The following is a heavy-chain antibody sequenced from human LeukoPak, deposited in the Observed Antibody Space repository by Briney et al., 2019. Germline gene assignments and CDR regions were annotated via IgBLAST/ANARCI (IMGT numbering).Heavy chain of an antibody. V-gene: IGHV4-31*03. CDR2: ICHSGST. CDR3: ARSRGYCSGGTCDRWWFDT. CDR1: GGSISSGGYC. J-gene: IGHJ5*02. Sequence: AQTLSLTCTVSGGSISSGGYCWSWIRQHPEKGLEWIVYICHSGSTDSNPPLQSRVTISVDMSKNQFSLELTSVTAADTAVYYWARSRGYCSGGTCDRWWFDTGGQGTLVTVS. D-gene: IGHD2-15*01.